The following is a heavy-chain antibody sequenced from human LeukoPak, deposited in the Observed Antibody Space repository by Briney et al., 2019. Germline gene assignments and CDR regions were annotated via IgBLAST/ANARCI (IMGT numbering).Heavy chain of an antibody. CDR2: IIPIFGTA. D-gene: IGHD6-19*01. Sequence: SVKVSCKASGGTFSSYAISWVRQAPGQGLEWMGGIIPIFGTANYAQKFHGRVTITTDESTGAAYMELSSLRSEDTAVYYCARDPTSGYSSGGDYWGQGTLVTVSS. J-gene: IGHJ4*02. CDR3: ARDPTSGYSSGGDY. V-gene: IGHV1-69*05. CDR1: GGTFSSYA.